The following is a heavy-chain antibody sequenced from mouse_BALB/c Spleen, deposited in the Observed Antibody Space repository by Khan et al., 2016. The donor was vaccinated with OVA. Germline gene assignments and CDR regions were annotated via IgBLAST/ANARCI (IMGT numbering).Heavy chain of an antibody. CDR3: AGDPGYDSNSRYFDY. CDR1: GFTFSSYS. V-gene: IGHV5-6-4*01. CDR2: ISSGGAYT. J-gene: IGHJ2*01. D-gene: IGHD2-2*01. Sequence: EVQLVESGGGLVRPGGSLKLSCAASGFTFSSYSMPWVRKMPEKRLQWVATISSGGAYTYYPDSVRGRFTISRDNANNTLYLQMSSLKSEDTAMCYCAGDPGYDSNSRYFDYWGQGTTLTVSS.